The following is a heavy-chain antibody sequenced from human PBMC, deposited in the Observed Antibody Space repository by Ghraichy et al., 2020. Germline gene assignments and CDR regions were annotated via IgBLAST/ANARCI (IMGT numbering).Heavy chain of an antibody. CDR3: ARGLRVVVLTDSSSWFDH. Sequence: SETLSLTCAVYGGPFNGHYWTWIRQLPGKGLEWIGEINHSGSATYKPSLRGRVTMSVDTSKNQFSLKLNSLTAVDTAVYFCARGLRVVVLTDSSSWFDHWGQGTPVTVSS. V-gene: IGHV4-34*01. CDR1: GGPFNGHY. J-gene: IGHJ5*02. D-gene: IGHD2-21*02. CDR2: INHSGSA.